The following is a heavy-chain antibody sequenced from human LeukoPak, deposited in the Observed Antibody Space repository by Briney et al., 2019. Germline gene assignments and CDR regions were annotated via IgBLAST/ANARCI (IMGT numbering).Heavy chain of an antibody. Sequence: GESLKISCKGSGYSFTSYWIGWVRQMPGKGLEWMGIIYPGDSDTRYSPSSQGQVTISADKSISTAYLQWSSLKASDTAMYYCASRLQRMVDYFDYWGQGTLVTVSS. CDR1: GYSFTSYW. CDR2: IYPGDSDT. V-gene: IGHV5-51*01. J-gene: IGHJ4*02. D-gene: IGHD4-11*01. CDR3: ASRLQRMVDYFDY.